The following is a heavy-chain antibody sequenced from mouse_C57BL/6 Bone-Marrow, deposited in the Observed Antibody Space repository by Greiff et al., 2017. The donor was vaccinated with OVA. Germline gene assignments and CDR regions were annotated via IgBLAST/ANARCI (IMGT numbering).Heavy chain of an antibody. CDR1: GYTFTDYE. CDR3: TRFYYYGSSQYFDV. V-gene: IGHV1-15*01. CDR2: IDPETGGT. J-gene: IGHJ1*03. D-gene: IGHD1-1*01. Sequence: QVHVKQSGAELVRPGASVTLSCKASGYTFTDYEMHWVKQTPVHGLEWIGAIDPETGGTAYNQKFKGKAILTADKSSSTAYMELRSLTSEDSAVYYCTRFYYYGSSQYFDVWGTGTTVTVSS.